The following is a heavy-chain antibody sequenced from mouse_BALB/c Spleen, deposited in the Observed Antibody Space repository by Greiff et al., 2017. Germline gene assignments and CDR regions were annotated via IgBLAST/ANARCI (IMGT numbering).Heavy chain of an antibody. CDR1: GYSFTSYW. CDR3: TREDYYGSSYDWYFDV. V-gene: IGHV1-5*01. Sequence: VQLKQSGTVLARPGASVKMSCKASGYSFTSYWMHWVKQRPGQGLEWIGAIYPGNSDTSYNQKFKGKAKLTAVTSASTAYMELSSLTNEDSAVYYCTREDYYGSSYDWYFDVWGAGTTVTVSS. D-gene: IGHD1-1*01. CDR2: IYPGNSDT. J-gene: IGHJ1*01.